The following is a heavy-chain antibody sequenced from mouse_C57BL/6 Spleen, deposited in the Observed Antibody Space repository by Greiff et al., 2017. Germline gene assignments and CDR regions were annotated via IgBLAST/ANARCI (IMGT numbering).Heavy chain of an antibody. V-gene: IGHV5-9*01. J-gene: IGHJ3*01. CDR3: ANYCGTPGFAY. CDR1: GFTFSSYT. D-gene: IGHD1-1*01. Sequence: EVQGVESGGGLVKPGGSLKLSCAASGFTFSSYTMSWVRQTPGQRLEWVATISGGGGNTYYPDSVKGRFTLSRDNAKNTLYLQMSSLRSEDTALDYCANYCGTPGFAYWGQGTPVTVSA. CDR2: ISGGGGNT.